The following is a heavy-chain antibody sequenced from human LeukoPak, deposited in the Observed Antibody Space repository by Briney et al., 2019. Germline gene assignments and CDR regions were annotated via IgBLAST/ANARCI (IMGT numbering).Heavy chain of an antibody. CDR2: ISSSSSYI. CDR1: GFTFSSYS. CDR3: ARGSSSTYGMDV. D-gene: IGHD2-2*01. V-gene: IGHV3-21*01. Sequence: GGSLRLSCAASGFTFSSYSMNWVRQAPGKGLEWVSSISSSSSYIYYADSVKGRFTISRDNAKNSLYLQMNSLRAEDTAVYYCARGSSSTYGMDVWGQGTTATVSS. J-gene: IGHJ6*02.